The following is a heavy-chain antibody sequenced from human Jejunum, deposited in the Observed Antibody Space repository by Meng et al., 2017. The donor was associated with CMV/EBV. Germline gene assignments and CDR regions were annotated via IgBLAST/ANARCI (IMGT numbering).Heavy chain of an antibody. CDR3: ARWATYYYDNSGSYYFDF. CDR2: IYHSGSP. Sequence: ISSVYYGGWIRPPPGKGLEWIGSIYHSGSPYYNPSLKSRVTISVDTSKSQFSLKLSSVTAADTAVYYCARWATYYYDNSGSYYFDFWGQGTLVTVSS. J-gene: IGHJ4*02. D-gene: IGHD3-22*01. CDR1: ISSVYY. V-gene: IGHV4-38-2*01.